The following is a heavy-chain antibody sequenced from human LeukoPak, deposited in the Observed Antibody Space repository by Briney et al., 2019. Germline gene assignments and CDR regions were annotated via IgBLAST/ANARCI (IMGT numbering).Heavy chain of an antibody. CDR1: GFTFSSYG. CDR3: ATLSYYYGSGSSNDY. CDR2: ISGSGGST. J-gene: IGHJ4*02. D-gene: IGHD3-10*01. V-gene: IGHV3-23*01. Sequence: PGGSLRLSCAASGFTFSSYGMSWVRQAPGKGLEWVSAISGSGGSTYYADSVKGRFTVSRDNSKNTLYLQMNSLRAEDTAVYYCATLSYYYGSGSSNDYWGQGTLVTVSS.